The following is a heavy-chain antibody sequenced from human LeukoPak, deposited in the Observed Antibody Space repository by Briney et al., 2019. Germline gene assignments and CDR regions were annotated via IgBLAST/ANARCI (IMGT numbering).Heavy chain of an antibody. CDR2: IYYSGST. J-gene: IGHJ5*02. CDR3: ARTVVVPAAMDDIVATVDWFDP. CDR1: GGSFSSYY. Sequence: SETLSLTCTVSGGSFSSYYWSWIRQPPGKGLEWIGYIYYSGSTNYNPSLKSRVTIPVDTSKNQFSLKLSSVTAADTAVYYCARTVVVPAAMDDIVATVDWFDPWGQGTLVTVSS. V-gene: IGHV4-59*01. D-gene: IGHD2-2*01.